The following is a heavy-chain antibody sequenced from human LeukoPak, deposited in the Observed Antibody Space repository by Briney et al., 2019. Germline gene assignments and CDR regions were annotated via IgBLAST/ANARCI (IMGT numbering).Heavy chain of an antibody. J-gene: IGHJ3*02. CDR1: GFTFSSYG. CDR3: ARSPVLERKGYRGYPDAFDI. D-gene: IGHD5-12*01. V-gene: IGHV3-33*01. Sequence: PGRSLRLSCAASGFTFSSYGMHWVRQAPGKGLEWVAVIWYDGSNKYYADSVKGRFTISRDNSKNTLYLQMNSLRAEDTAVYYCARSPVLERKGYRGYPDAFDIWGQGTMVTVSS. CDR2: IWYDGSNK.